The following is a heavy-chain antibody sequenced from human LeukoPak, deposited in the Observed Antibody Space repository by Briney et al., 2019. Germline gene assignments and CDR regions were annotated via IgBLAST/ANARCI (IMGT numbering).Heavy chain of an antibody. Sequence: SETLSLTCAVYGGSFSGYYWSWIRQPPGKGLEWIGEINHSGSTNYNPSLKSRVAISVDTSKNQFSLKLSSVTAADTAVYYCARGGITGTTNNWFDPWGQGTLVTVSS. CDR3: ARGGITGTTNNWFDP. CDR2: INHSGST. D-gene: IGHD1-7*01. V-gene: IGHV4-34*01. J-gene: IGHJ5*02. CDR1: GGSFSGYY.